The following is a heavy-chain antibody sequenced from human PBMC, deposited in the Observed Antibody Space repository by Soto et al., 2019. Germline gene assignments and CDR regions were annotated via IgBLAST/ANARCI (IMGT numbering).Heavy chain of an antibody. Sequence: GASVKVSCKASGGTFSSYAISWVRQAPGQGLEWMGGIIPIFGTANYAQKFQGRVTITADKSTSTAYMELSSLRSEDTAVYYCARGPQAGLHGFKQDLASIAAAPYNWFDPWGQGTLVTVSS. V-gene: IGHV1-69*06. J-gene: IGHJ5*02. D-gene: IGHD6-13*01. CDR3: ARGPQAGLHGFKQDLASIAAAPYNWFDP. CDR2: IIPIFGTA. CDR1: GGTFSSYA.